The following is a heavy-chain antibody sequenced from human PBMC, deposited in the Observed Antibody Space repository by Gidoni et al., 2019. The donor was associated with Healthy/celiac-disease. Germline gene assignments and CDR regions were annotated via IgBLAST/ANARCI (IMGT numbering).Heavy chain of an antibody. J-gene: IGHJ6*02. V-gene: IGHV3-21*01. CDR2: ISSSSSDI. CDR3: ARDVEAYYYGMDV. Sequence: EVQLVESGGGLVQPGGSMRLSCAASGFTFSSYSMNWVRQAPGKGLEWVSSISSSSSDIYYAYSVKGRFTISRDNAKNSLYLQMNSLRAEDTAVYYGARDVEAYYYGMDVWGQGTTVTVSS. CDR1: GFTFSSYS.